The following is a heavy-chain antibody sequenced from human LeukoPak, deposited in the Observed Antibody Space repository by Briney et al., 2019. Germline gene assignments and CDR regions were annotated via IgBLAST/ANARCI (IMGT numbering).Heavy chain of an antibody. CDR2: IYYTGST. CDR3: ARLYCGGECYSGYFDY. D-gene: IGHD2-21*01. Sequence: SETLSLTCTVSGGSISSSSWYWDWIRQPPGKGLEWIGTIYYTGSTYYNPSLKSRVTISVDTSKDQFSLKLSSVTAADTAVYYCARLYCGGECYSGYFDYWGQGTLVAVSS. V-gene: IGHV4-39*01. CDR1: GGSISSSSWY. J-gene: IGHJ4*02.